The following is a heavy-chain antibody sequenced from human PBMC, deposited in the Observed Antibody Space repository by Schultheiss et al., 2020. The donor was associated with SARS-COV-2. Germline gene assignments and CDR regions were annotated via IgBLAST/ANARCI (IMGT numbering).Heavy chain of an antibody. J-gene: IGHJ4*02. CDR2: ISSSSSYI. Sequence: GGSLRLSCAASGFTFSSYSMNWVRQAPGKGLEWVSSISSSSSYIYYADSVKGRFTISRDNAKNSLYLQMNSLRAEDTAVYYCARGDTDRYYFDYWGQGTLVTVSS. CDR1: GFTFSSYS. V-gene: IGHV3-21*01. D-gene: IGHD1-14*01. CDR3: ARGDTDRYYFDY.